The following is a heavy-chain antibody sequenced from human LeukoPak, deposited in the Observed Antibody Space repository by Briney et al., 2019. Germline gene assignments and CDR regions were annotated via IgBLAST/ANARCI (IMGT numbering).Heavy chain of an antibody. CDR3: ARESFGGSPLVH. CDR1: GGSIIIIGYY. CDR2: VFYNGDT. V-gene: IGHV4-39*07. D-gene: IGHD2-15*01. J-gene: IGHJ4*02. Sequence: SETLSLTCAVSGGSIIIIGYYWAWIRQPPGKGLEWIGSVFYNGDTYYNPSLKSRVTISVDTSKNQFSLKLSSVTAADTAVYFCARESFGGSPLVHWGQGTLVTVSS.